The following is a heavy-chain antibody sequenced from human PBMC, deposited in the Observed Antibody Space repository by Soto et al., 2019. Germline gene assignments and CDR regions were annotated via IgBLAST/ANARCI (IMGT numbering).Heavy chain of an antibody. CDR2: ISYDGTGT. CDR1: GFTFSSYA. CDR3: VRDQDSRGYSVFNL. D-gene: IGHD3-22*01. V-gene: IGHV3-30*04. Sequence: GGSLRLSCAASGFTFSSYAMHWVRQAPGKGLEWVAVISYDGTGTTYADSVQGRFTVSRDNSKTTVYLEMNRLRPEDTAVYFCVRDQDSRGYSVFNLWGQGTQVTVSS. J-gene: IGHJ5*02.